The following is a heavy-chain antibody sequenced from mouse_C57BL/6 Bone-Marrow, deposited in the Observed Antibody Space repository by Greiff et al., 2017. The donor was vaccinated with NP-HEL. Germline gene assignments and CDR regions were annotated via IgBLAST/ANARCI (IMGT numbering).Heavy chain of an antibody. D-gene: IGHD4-1*01. CDR3: ARTLGYAMDY. Sequence: VQLQQPGAELVRPGTSVKLSCKASGYTFTSYWMHWVKQRPGQGLEWIGVIDPSDSYTNYNQKFKGKATLTVDTSSSTAYMQLSSLTSEASAVYYCARTLGYAMDYWGQGTSVTVSS. J-gene: IGHJ4*01. CDR1: GYTFTSYW. CDR2: IDPSDSYT. V-gene: IGHV1-59*01.